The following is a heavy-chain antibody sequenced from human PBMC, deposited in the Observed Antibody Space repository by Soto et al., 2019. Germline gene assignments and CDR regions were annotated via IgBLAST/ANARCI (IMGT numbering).Heavy chain of an antibody. V-gene: IGHV3-53*04. J-gene: IGHJ6*02. D-gene: IGHD1-1*01. CDR2: IFSGGKT. CDR3: ARDGWVRGGNLTTYYYGLDV. CDR1: GFNVSRNF. Sequence: EVQLVQSGGGLVQPGGSLRLSCAASGFNVSRNFMSWVRQAPGKGLDWVAVIFSGGKTYYADSVKGRFTISRHNSTNTLYLQMNSLRPEDTALYYCARDGWVRGGNLTTYYYGLDVWGQGTTVTVSS.